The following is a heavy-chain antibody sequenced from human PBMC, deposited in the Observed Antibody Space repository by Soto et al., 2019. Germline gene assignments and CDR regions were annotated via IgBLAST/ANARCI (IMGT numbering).Heavy chain of an antibody. D-gene: IGHD2-2*02. CDR2: ISAYNGNT. CDR1: GYTFTSYG. CDR3: ARESPPRYCSSTSCYTEYSSSSNWFDP. J-gene: IGHJ5*02. V-gene: IGHV1-18*04. Sequence: ASVKVSCKASGYTFTSYGISWARQAPGQGLEWMGWISAYNGNTNYAQKLQGRVTMTTDTSTSTAYMELRSLRSDDTAVYYCARESPPRYCSSTSCYTEYSSSSNWFDPWGQGTLVTVSS.